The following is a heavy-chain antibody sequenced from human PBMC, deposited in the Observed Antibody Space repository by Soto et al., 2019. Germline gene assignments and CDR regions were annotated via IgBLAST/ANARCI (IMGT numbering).Heavy chain of an antibody. CDR1: GGSFSGYY. CDR2: INHSGST. Sequence: SETLSLTCAVYGGSFSGYYWSWIRQPPGKGLEWIGEINHSGSTNYNPSLKSRVTISVDTSKYQFSLKLSSVTAADTAVYYCARGHVLRYFDWLRSNWFDPWGQGTLVTVS. CDR3: ARGHVLRYFDWLRSNWFDP. D-gene: IGHD3-9*01. V-gene: IGHV4-34*01. J-gene: IGHJ5*02.